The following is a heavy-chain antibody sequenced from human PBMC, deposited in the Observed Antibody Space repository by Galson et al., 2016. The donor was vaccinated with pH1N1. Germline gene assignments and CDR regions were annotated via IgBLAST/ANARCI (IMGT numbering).Heavy chain of an antibody. CDR1: GFTFSDYA. CDR2: ISSDGSNK. CDR3: AKESLPRATLGDFDS. D-gene: IGHD3-16*01. J-gene: IGHJ4*02. Sequence: CAASGFTFSDYAIHWVRQAPGKGLEWVALISSDGSNKDYADSVKGRFIVSRDYSKTALQMNSLKAEDTAVYYCAKESLPRATLGDFDSWGQGSLVIVSS. V-gene: IGHV3-30*18.